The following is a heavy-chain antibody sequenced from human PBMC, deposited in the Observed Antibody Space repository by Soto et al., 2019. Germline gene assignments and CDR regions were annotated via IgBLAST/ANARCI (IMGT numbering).Heavy chain of an antibody. Sequence: QVHLVQSGAEVKKPGASVKVSCKGSGYIFTTYGITWVRQAPGQGLEWMGWISAHNGNTNYAQKLQGRVTVTRDTSTSTAYMELRNLRSDDTGVYYCARGRYGYYWGQGARVTVSS. CDR3: ARGRYGYY. V-gene: IGHV1-18*01. J-gene: IGHJ4*02. CDR2: ISAHNGNT. CDR1: GYIFTTYG. D-gene: IGHD1-1*01.